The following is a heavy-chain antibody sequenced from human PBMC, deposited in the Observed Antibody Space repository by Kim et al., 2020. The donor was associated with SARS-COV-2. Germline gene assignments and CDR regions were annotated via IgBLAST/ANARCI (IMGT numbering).Heavy chain of an antibody. V-gene: IGHV4-39*07. CDR2: IYYSGST. D-gene: IGHD3-22*01. J-gene: IGHJ4*02. CDR3: ARDARRITMIVDPDY. Sequence: SETLSLTCTVSGGSISSSSYYWGWIRQPPGKGLEWIGSIYYSGSTYYNPSLKSRVTISVDTSKNQFSLKLSSVTAADTAVYYCARDARRITMIVDPDYWGQGTLVTVSS. CDR1: GGSISSSSYY.